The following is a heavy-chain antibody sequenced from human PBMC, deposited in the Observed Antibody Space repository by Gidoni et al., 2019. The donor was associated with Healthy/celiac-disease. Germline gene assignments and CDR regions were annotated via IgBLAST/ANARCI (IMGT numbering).Heavy chain of an antibody. D-gene: IGHD2-21*02. CDR1: GGTFSSYT. V-gene: IGHV1-69*08. CDR3: ARDVEYCGGDLAPCAFDI. Sequence: QVQLVQSGAEVKKPGSSVKVSCKASGGTFSSYTISWVGQAPGQGLEWMGRIIPILGIANYAQKFQGRVKITADKSTSTAYMELSSLRSEDTAVYYCARDVEYCGGDLAPCAFDIWGQGTMVTVSS. J-gene: IGHJ3*02. CDR2: IIPILGIA.